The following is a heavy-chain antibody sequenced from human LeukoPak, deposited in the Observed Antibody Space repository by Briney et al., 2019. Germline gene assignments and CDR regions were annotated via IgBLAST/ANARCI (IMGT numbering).Heavy chain of an antibody. D-gene: IGHD5-12*01. V-gene: IGHV4-34*01. CDR3: ARAQSGYGHLFDY. Sequence: KASETLSLTCGVYGGSFSDNYWSWIRQPPGKGLEWIGEIHHSGNTNYNPSLKSRVIISIDTSKIQFSLKLSSVTAADTAVYYCARAQSGYGHLFDYWGQGTLVTVSS. CDR2: IHHSGNT. CDR1: GGSFSDNY. J-gene: IGHJ4*02.